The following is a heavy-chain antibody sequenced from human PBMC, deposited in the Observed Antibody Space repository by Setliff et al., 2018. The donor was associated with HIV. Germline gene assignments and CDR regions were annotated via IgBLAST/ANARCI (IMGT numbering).Heavy chain of an antibody. CDR2: IYYSGST. CDR1: GGSISSGGYY. J-gene: IGHJ6*03. D-gene: IGHD3-10*01. V-gene: IGHV4-61*08. Sequence: SETLSLTCTVSGGSISSGGYYWSWIRQPPGKGLEWIGYIYYSGSTNYNPSLKSRVTISVDTSKNQFSLRLSSVTVADTAVYYCARATFGSTSSGINYYMDVWGKGTTVTVSS. CDR3: ARATFGSTSSGINYYMDV.